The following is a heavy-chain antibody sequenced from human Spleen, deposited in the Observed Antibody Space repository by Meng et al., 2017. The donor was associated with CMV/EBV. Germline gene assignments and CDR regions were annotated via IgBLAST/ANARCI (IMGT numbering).Heavy chain of an antibody. J-gene: IGHJ6*02. V-gene: IGHV3-74*01. CDR3: ARGTVVSPGGYYFYGLDV. CDR1: GFIFTTYW. CDR2: INSDGRDT. D-gene: IGHD4-23*01. Sequence: GESLKISCTASGFIFTTYWMHWVRQAPGKGLVWISRINSDGRDTTYADSMEGRLTISRDNAKNTLYLQIYSLRAEDTAVYYCARGTVVSPGGYYFYGLDVWGPGTTVTVSS.